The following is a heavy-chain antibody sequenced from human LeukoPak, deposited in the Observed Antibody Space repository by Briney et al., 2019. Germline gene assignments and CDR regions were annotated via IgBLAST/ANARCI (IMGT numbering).Heavy chain of an antibody. V-gene: IGHV3-21*01. D-gene: IGHD1-26*01. Sequence: PGGSLRLSCAVPGFTFSSYSMNWVPQATGKGLEWVSSIRCSSSYIYYAHSVKGRFTISRDNAKNSLYLQINRMRAEDTAVYYCASAQAEQSGGLLGYKYYGMDVWGQGTTVTVSS. CDR3: ASAQAEQSGGLLGYKYYGMDV. CDR2: IRCSSSYI. J-gene: IGHJ6*02. CDR1: GFTFSSYS.